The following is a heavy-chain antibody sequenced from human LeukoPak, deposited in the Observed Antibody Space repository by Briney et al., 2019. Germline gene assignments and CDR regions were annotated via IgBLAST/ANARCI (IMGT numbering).Heavy chain of an antibody. V-gene: IGHV4-34*01. Sequence: SETLSLTCAVYGGSFSGYYWSWIRQPPGKGVEWIGEINHSGSTNYNPSLKSRVTISVDTSKNQFSLKLSSVTAADTAVYYCARLPGIAAAGTSRNYFDYWGQGTLVTVSS. CDR1: GGSFSGYY. D-gene: IGHD6-13*01. CDR2: INHSGST. CDR3: ARLPGIAAAGTSRNYFDY. J-gene: IGHJ4*02.